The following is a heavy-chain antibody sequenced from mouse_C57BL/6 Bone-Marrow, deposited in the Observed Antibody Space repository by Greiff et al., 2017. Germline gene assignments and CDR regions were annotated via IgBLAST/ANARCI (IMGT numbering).Heavy chain of an antibody. CDR2: IYPRDGST. V-gene: IGHV1-78*01. CDR1: GYTFTDHT. CDR3: ARPGKTGAIYFDY. J-gene: IGHJ2*01. D-gene: IGHD4-1*01. Sequence: VKLMESDAELVKPGASVKISCKVSGYTFTDHTIHWMKQRPEQGLEWIGYIYPRDGSTKYNEKFKGKATLTADKSSSTAYMQLNSLTSEDSAVYFCARPGKTGAIYFDYWGKGTTLTVSS.